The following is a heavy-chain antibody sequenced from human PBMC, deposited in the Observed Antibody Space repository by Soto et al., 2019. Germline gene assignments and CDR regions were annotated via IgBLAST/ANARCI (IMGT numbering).Heavy chain of an antibody. J-gene: IGHJ6*02. V-gene: IGHV4-39*01. CDR3: ASPSSPRAVAGNYYYYGRDV. D-gene: IGHD6-19*01. Sequence: PSETLSLTCTVSGGSISSSSYYWGWIRQPPGKGLEWIGSIYYSGSTYYNPSLKSRGTISVDTSKNQFSLKLSSVTAADTAVYFCASPSSPRAVAGNYYYYGRDVWGQGTTVTVSS. CDR2: IYYSGST. CDR1: GGSISSSSYY.